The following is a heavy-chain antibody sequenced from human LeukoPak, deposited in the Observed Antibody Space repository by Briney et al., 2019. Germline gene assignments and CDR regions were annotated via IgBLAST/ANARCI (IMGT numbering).Heavy chain of an antibody. V-gene: IGHV3-23*01. D-gene: IGHD3-10*01. CDR2: ISGVGGST. Sequence: GGSLRLSCAASGLTFSSYAISWVRQAPGKGLEWVSGISGVGGSTYHADSVKGRFTISRDNSKNTLYLQMNSLRAEDTAVYYCAKGWGSGSYSAGYFDYWGQGTLVTVSS. CDR3: AKGWGSGSYSAGYFDY. CDR1: GLTFSSYA. J-gene: IGHJ4*02.